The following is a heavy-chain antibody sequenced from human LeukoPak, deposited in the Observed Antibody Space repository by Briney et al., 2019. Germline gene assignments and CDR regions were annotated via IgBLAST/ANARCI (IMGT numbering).Heavy chain of an antibody. CDR1: GGSISSSSYY. D-gene: IGHD5-18*01. V-gene: IGHV4-61*05. Sequence: SETLSLTCTVSGGSISSSSYYWGWIRQPPGKGLEWIGRIYTSGSTNYNPSLKSRVTMSVDTSKNQFSLKLSSVSAADTAVYYCARVGYSYGYGLDYYYMDVWGKGTTVTISS. CDR3: ARVGYSYGYGLDYYYMDV. J-gene: IGHJ6*03. CDR2: IYTSGST.